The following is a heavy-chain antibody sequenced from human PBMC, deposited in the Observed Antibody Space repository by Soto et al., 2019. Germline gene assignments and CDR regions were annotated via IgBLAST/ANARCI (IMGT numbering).Heavy chain of an antibody. CDR2: INHSGST. D-gene: IGHD3-3*01. J-gene: IGHJ4*02. Sequence: QVQLQQWGAGLLKPSETLSLTCAVYGGSFSGYYWSWIRQPPGKGLEWIGEINHSGSTNYNPSLKSRVTIAVDTSKNQFSLKLSCVTAADTAVYYCARGSMGYYDFWSGPKRNYFDYWGEGTLVTVSS. CDR3: ARGSMGYYDFWSGPKRNYFDY. CDR1: GGSFSGYY. V-gene: IGHV4-34*01.